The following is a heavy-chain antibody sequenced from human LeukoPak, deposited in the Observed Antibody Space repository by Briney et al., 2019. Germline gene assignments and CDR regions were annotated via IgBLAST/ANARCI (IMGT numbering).Heavy chain of an antibody. D-gene: IGHD3-3*01. V-gene: IGHV4-34*01. Sequence: SETLSLTCAVYGGSFSGYYWSWIRQPPGKGLEWTGEINHSGSTNYNPSLKSRVTISVDTSKNQFSLKLSSVTAADTAVYYCARQGGGYDFWSGYYPPDYWGQGTLVTVSS. CDR1: GGSFSGYY. CDR3: ARQGGGYDFWSGYYPPDY. J-gene: IGHJ4*02. CDR2: INHSGST.